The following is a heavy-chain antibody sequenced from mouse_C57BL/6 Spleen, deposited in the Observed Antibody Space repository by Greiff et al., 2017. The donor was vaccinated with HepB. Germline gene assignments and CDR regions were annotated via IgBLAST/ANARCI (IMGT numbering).Heavy chain of an antibody. J-gene: IGHJ4*01. CDR1: GYTFTDYE. Sequence: QVQLQQSGAELVRPGASVTLSCKASGYTFTDYEMHWVKQTPVHGLEWIGAIDPETGGTAYNQKFKGKAILTADKSSSTAYMELRSLTSEDSAVYYCAHYSNFSAMDYWGQGTTVTVSS. CDR2: IDPETGGT. CDR3: AHYSNFSAMDY. V-gene: IGHV1-15*01. D-gene: IGHD2-5*01.